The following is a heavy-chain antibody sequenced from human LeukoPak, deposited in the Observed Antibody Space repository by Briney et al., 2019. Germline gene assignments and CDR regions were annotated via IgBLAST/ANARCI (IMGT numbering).Heavy chain of an antibody. CDR3: AAFRAVAGPFDY. D-gene: IGHD6-19*01. Sequence: SETLSLTCAVYGGSFSGYYWSWIRHPPGKGLEWIGEINHSGSTNYNPSLKSRVTISVDTSKNQFSLKLSSVTAADTAVYYCAAFRAVAGPFDYWGQGTLVTVSS. CDR1: GGSFSGYY. CDR2: INHSGST. J-gene: IGHJ4*02. V-gene: IGHV4-34*01.